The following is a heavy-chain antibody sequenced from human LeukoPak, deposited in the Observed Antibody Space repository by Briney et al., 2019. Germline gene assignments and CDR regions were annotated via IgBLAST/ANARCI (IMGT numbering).Heavy chain of an antibody. CDR2: IIPILGIA. V-gene: IGHV1-69*04. J-gene: IGHJ6*02. D-gene: IGHD3-3*01. Sequence: GSSVKVSFKASGGTFSSYAISWVRQAPGQGLEWMGRIIPILGIANYAQKFQGRVTITADKSTSTAYMELSSLRSEDTAVYYCARGDYDFWSPRYYYYGMDVWGQGTTVTVSS. CDR3: ARGDYDFWSPRYYYYGMDV. CDR1: GGTFSSYA.